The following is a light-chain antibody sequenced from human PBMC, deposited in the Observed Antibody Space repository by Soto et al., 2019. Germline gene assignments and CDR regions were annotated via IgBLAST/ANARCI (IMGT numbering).Light chain of an antibody. V-gene: IGKV1-5*03. Sequence: DIQMTQSPSTLSACVGDRVTVTCRAGQSIGSWLAWYQQKPGKAPNLLIFKASILQSGVPSRFSGSGSGTEFTLTITSLQPDDSATSYCQQYVTFPLTFGGGTKV. J-gene: IGKJ4*01. CDR2: KAS. CDR1: QSIGSW. CDR3: QQYVTFPLT.